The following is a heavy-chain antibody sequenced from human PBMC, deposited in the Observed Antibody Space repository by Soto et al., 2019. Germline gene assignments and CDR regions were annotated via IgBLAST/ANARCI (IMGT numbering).Heavy chain of an antibody. Sequence: EVQLLESGGGLVQPGGSLRLSCAASGFTFSSYAMSWVRQAPGQGLEWVSAISGSGGSTYYADSVKGRFTISRDNAKNTLYLQRISVRAEDKAVYYCAKSSGYDWQHYYYGMDVWGQGTKVTVSS. CDR1: GFTFSSYA. V-gene: IGHV3-23*01. J-gene: IGHJ6*02. D-gene: IGHD5-12*01. CDR2: ISGSGGST. CDR3: AKSSGYDWQHYYYGMDV.